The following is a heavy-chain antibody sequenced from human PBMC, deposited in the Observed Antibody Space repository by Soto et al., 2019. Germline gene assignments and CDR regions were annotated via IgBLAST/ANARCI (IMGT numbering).Heavy chain of an antibody. CDR3: TRASSG. D-gene: IGHD6-19*01. J-gene: IGHJ4*02. CDR2: IRSKANSYAT. CDR1: GFAFSGSA. V-gene: IGHV3-73*01. Sequence: PESSLKLYCAAPGFAFSGSAMHWVRQASGKGLEWVGRIRSKANSYATAYAASVKGRFTISRDDSKNTAYLQMNSLKTEDTAVYYCTRASSGCGQGTLVTVSS.